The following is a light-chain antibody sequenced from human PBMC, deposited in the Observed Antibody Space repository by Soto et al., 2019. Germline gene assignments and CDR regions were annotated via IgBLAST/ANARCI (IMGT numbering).Light chain of an antibody. J-gene: IGKJ3*01. Sequence: EIVLTQSPDTLSLSPGERATLFCRASQTLSINSLAWYQQKPGQAPRLRIYAASTRDTGTPDRFNGSGTGQDFALMINRPEPEDFAVYYSQHYDGAPLTFGPVTKVDVK. CDR1: QTLSINS. CDR2: AAS. V-gene: IGKV3-20*01. CDR3: QHYDGAPLT.